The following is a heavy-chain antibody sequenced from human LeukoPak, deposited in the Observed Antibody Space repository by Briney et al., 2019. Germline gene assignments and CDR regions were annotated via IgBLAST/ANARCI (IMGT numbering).Heavy chain of an antibody. CDR2: ISYSGST. CDR1: GGSISSYY. V-gene: IGHV4-59*08. J-gene: IGHJ4*02. D-gene: IGHD3-10*01. CDR3: ATHLFYGSGSPFDY. Sequence: SETLSLTCTVSGGSISSYYWSWIRQPPGKGLEWIGYISYSGSTNYSPSLKSRVTISLDTSKNHFSLKLSSVTAADTAVYYCATHLFYGSGSPFDYWGQGTLVTVSS.